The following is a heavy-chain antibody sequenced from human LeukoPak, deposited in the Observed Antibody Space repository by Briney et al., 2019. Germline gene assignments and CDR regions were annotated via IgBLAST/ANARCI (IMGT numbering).Heavy chain of an antibody. CDR3: ARDLESIVGATDF. CDR1: GFTLNSYA. CDR2: ISYAGSNK. Sequence: QPGRSLRLSCAASGFTLNSYAMHWVRQAPGKGLEWVAVISYAGSNKYYADSVKGRFTISRDNSKNTLFLLMNSLRAEDTAVYSCARDLESIVGATDFWGQGTLVTVSS. V-gene: IGHV3-30-3*01. J-gene: IGHJ4*02. D-gene: IGHD1-26*01.